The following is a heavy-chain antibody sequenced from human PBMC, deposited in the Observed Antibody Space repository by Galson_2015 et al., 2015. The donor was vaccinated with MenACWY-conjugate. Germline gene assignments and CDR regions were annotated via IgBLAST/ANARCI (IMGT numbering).Heavy chain of an antibody. Sequence: SVKVSCKASGGAFSNYAISWVRQAPGQGLKWMGRIIPSLGIANYAETFQGRVPITAEKSTSTVYMEVTGLTSDDTAVYYCARPGLEDNFRGDYWGQGTLVTVSS. V-gene: IGHV1-69*04. CDR3: ARPGLEDNFRGDY. J-gene: IGHJ4*02. CDR1: GGAFSNYA. D-gene: IGHD1-1*01. CDR2: IIPSLGIA.